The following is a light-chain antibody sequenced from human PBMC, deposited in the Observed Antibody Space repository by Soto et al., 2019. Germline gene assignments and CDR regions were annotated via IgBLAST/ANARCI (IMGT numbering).Light chain of an antibody. CDR2: DAS. Sequence: EIVLTQSPATLSFSPGERATLSCRASQSIGLAIAWYQHKPGQAPRLLIFDASQRATGIPARFRGSGSGTDFTLSIRSLEPEDFAVYYCQQSTDRPPWKFGQGNKGDIK. CDR1: QSIGLA. J-gene: IGKJ1*01. V-gene: IGKV3-11*01. CDR3: QQSTDRPPWK.